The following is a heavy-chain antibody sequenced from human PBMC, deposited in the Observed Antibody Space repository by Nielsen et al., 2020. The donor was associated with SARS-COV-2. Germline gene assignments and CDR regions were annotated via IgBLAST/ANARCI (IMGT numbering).Heavy chain of an antibody. CDR2: ISSSSSTI. CDR1: GFTFSSYS. V-gene: IGHV3-48*02. D-gene: IGHD3-22*01. Sequence: GESLKISCAASGFTFSSYSMNWVRQAPGKGLEWVSYISSSSSTIYYADSVKGRFTISRDNAKNSLYLQMNSLRDEDTAVYYCARELSTYYYDSSGYDYFDYWGQGTLVTVSS. J-gene: IGHJ4*02. CDR3: ARELSTYYYDSSGYDYFDY.